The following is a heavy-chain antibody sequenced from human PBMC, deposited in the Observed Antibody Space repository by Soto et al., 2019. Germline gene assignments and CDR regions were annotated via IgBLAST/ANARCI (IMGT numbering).Heavy chain of an antibody. CDR2: IYYSGST. CDR3: ARWWSGSRQGFDP. D-gene: IGHD3-3*01. CDR1: GGSISSYY. J-gene: IGHJ5*02. Sequence: SETLSLTCTVSGGSISSYYWSWIRQPPGKGLEWIGYIYYSGSTNYNPSLKSRVTISVDTSKNQFSLKLSSVTAADTAVYYCARWWSGSRQGFDPWGQGTLVTVSS. V-gene: IGHV4-59*12.